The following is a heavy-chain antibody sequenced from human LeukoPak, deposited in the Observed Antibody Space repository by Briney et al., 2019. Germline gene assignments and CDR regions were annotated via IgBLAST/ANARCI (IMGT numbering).Heavy chain of an antibody. CDR3: AKVLYSSSWDYFDY. D-gene: IGHD6-13*01. Sequence: GGSLRLSCAASGFTFSSYAMSWVRQAPGKGLEWVSGISGSGDSTYYADSVKGRFTISRDNSKNTLYLQMNSLRAEDTAVYYCAKVLYSSSWDYFDYWGQGTLVTVSS. V-gene: IGHV3-23*01. J-gene: IGHJ4*02. CDR1: GFTFSSYA. CDR2: ISGSGDST.